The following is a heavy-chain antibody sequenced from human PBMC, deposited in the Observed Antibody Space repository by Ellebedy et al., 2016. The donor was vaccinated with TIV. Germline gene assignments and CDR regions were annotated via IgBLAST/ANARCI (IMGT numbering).Heavy chain of an antibody. CDR3: ARVHCSITTCYYYYMDV. CDR2: IFTSGSF. Sequence: SETLSLXXTVSGGSASRYFWSWIRQPAGKGLEWIGRIFTSGSFNYNPSLMSRVTMSVVTSKNQISLRLNSVTAADTAVYYCARVHCSITTCYYYYMDVWGKGTTVTVSS. CDR1: GGSASRYF. D-gene: IGHD1-1*01. J-gene: IGHJ6*03. V-gene: IGHV4-4*07.